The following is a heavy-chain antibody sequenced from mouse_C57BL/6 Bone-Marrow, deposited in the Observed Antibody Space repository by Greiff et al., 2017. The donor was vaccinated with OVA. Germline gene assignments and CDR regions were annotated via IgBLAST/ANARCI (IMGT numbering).Heavy chain of an antibody. D-gene: IGHD1-1*01. CDR3: ARGPTVVAHWYFDV. V-gene: IGHV5-16*01. CDR2: INYDGSST. Sequence: EVKLEESEGGLVQPGSSMKLSCTASGFTFSDYYMAWVRQVPEKGLEWVANINYDGSSTYYLDSLKSRFIISRDNAKNILYLQMSSLKSEDTATYYCARGPTVVAHWYFDVWGTGTTVTVSS. CDR1: GFTFSDYY. J-gene: IGHJ1*03.